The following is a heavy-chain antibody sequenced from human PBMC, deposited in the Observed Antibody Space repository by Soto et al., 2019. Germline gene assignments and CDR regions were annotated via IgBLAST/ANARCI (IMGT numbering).Heavy chain of an antibody. CDR2: MNPNSGDT. D-gene: IGHD3-22*01. Sequence: QVQLVQSGAEVKKPGASVKVSCKASGYTFTNYHIHWVRQATGQGLEWMGWMNPNSGDTGYAQKFQGRVTMTRDTSITAAYMELSGLRSEDTAVYYCARGGGYDSNDYYYAYWGQGTLVIVSS. J-gene: IGHJ4*02. CDR3: ARGGGYDSNDYYYAY. V-gene: IGHV1-8*01. CDR1: GYTFTNYH.